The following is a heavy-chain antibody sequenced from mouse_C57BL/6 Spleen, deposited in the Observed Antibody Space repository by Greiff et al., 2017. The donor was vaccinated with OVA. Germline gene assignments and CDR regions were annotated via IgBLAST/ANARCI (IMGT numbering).Heavy chain of an antibody. V-gene: IGHV1-15*01. D-gene: IGHD1-1*01. CDR2: IDTENGGT. CDR3: TSRSFYGSGPDY. CDR1: GYTFTDYE. Sequence: QVQLQQSGAELVRPGDSVTLSCTASGYTFTDYEMHWVKQTPVHGLEWIGDIDTENGGTAYNQKLKGKAILTADKSSSTAYMELRSLTSEDSAVYYCTSRSFYGSGPDYWGQCTTLTFSS. J-gene: IGHJ2*01.